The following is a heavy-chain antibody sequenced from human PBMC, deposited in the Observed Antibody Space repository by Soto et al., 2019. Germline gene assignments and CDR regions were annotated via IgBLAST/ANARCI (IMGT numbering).Heavy chain of an antibody. Sequence: GASVKVSCKASGYTFTSYYMHWVRQAPGQGLEWMGLINPSDGSTSYAQKFQGRVTMTRDTSASTAYMEVSSLRSEDTAVYYCARAAYYYESSGYYPGDYWGQGTLVTVSS. CDR1: GYTFTSYY. CDR3: ARAAYYYESSGYYPGDY. J-gene: IGHJ4*02. CDR2: INPSDGST. V-gene: IGHV1-46*01. D-gene: IGHD3-22*01.